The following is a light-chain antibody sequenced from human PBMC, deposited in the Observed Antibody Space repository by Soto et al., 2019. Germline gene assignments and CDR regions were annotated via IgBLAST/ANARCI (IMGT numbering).Light chain of an antibody. J-gene: IGLJ2*01. CDR1: SSDVGGYNY. CDR3: SSYTSSSSV. Sequence: QSALTQPASVSGSPGQSITISCTGTSSDVGGYNYVSWYQQHPGKAPKLMIYDVSNRPSGVSNRFSGSKSGNTASLTISGLRAEDEADYYCSSYTSSSSVFGGGTKLTVL. CDR2: DVS. V-gene: IGLV2-14*01.